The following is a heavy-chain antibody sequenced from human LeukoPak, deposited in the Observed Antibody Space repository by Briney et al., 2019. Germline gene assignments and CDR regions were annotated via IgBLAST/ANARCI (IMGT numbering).Heavy chain of an antibody. D-gene: IGHD6-13*01. CDR1: GLTFSRYA. CDR2: ISESGSGT. CDR3: ARGVYIAAAQYGY. Sequence: GGSLRLSCAVSGLTFSRYAMSWVRQAPGKGLEWVSAISESGSGTYYADSVKGRFTISRDNSKDTLSLQMNSLRAEDTAVYYCARGVYIAAAQYGYWGQGTLVSVSS. J-gene: IGHJ4*02. V-gene: IGHV3-23*01.